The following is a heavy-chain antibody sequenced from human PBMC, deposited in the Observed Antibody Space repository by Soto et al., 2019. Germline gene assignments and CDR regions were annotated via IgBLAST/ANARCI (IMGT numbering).Heavy chain of an antibody. V-gene: IGHV3-7*03. D-gene: IGHD2-2*01. Sequence: GGSLRLSCAVSGFTFTSYSMSWVRQAPGEGLEWVANIRQDGHEKYYVDSVRGRFTISRDNAQNSLYLQMDSLRAEDTAMYYCARDLPGYCSTNTRYYDFDFWGRGTLVTGS. CDR2: IRQDGHEK. J-gene: IGHJ4*02. CDR1: GFTFTSYS. CDR3: ARDLPGYCSTNTRYYDFDF.